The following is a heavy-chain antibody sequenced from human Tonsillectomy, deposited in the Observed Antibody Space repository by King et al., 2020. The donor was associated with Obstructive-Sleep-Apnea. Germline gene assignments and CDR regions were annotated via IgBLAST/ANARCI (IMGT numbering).Heavy chain of an antibody. D-gene: IGHD5-18*01. CDR1: GFTFSEYY. Sequence: VQLVESGGGLVKPGGSLRLSCAASGFTFSEYYMSWIRQAPGKGLEWVSYISSSGSIIYYADSVKGRSTISRDNAKNSLYLQMNSLRAEDTAVYYCARERGYSYGLMGKPYYYYGMDVWGQGTTVTVSS. V-gene: IGHV3-11*01. CDR3: ARERGYSYGLMGKPYYYYGMDV. J-gene: IGHJ6*02. CDR2: ISSSGSII.